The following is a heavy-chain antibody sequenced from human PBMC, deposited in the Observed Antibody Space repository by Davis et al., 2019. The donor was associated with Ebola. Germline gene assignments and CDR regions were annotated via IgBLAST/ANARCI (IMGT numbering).Heavy chain of an antibody. Sequence: AASVKVSCKASGYTFTSYKMHWVRQAPGQGLEWMAIINSSGGNTRYAQKFQGRVTVTRDTSTSTVYMELSSLRSEDTAVYHCARDNTGWAVDYWGQGTLVTVSS. CDR3: ARDNTGWAVDY. CDR1: GYTFTSYK. CDR2: INSSGGNT. V-gene: IGHV1-46*03. D-gene: IGHD6-19*01. J-gene: IGHJ4*02.